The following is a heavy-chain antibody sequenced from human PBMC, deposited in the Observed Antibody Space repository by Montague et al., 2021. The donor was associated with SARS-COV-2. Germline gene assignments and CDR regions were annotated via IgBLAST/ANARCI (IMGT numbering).Heavy chain of an antibody. D-gene: IGHD3-3*01. CDR2: ISSSGCTI. CDR1: GFTFSSYE. V-gene: IGHV3-48*03. Sequence: SLSLSFSASGFTFSSYEMNWVLQAPGKGLEWVSYISSSGCTIYYADSVKGRFTISRDNAKNSLYLQMNSLRAEDTAVYYCARGGTYYDFWSGYRNYYYGMDVWGQGTTVTVSS. CDR3: ARGGTYYDFWSGYRNYYYGMDV. J-gene: IGHJ6*02.